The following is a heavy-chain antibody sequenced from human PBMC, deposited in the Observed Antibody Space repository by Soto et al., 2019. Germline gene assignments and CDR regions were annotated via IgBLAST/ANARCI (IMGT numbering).Heavy chain of an antibody. CDR1: GGSFSKFS. J-gene: IGHJ6*02. CDR2: IIPTIGTT. Sequence: QVQLVQSGTEVKTPGSSVKVSCKASGGSFSKFSINWVRQAPGQGLEWMGGIIPTIGTTDYAHKFQGRVTISADEATRTAYMGLSGLRSEDTAVYYCARDDATHCGEACYRYFYYGMDVWGQGTTVTVSS. V-gene: IGHV1-69*01. CDR3: ARDDATHCGEACYRYFYYGMDV. D-gene: IGHD2-21*01.